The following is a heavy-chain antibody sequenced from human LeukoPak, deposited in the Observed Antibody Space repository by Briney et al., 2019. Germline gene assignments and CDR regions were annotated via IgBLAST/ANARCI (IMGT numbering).Heavy chain of an antibody. CDR1: GFTFSSYA. D-gene: IGHD6-19*01. CDR2: ISGSGGST. V-gene: IGHV3-23*01. Sequence: PGGSLRLSCAASGFTFSSYAMSWFRQAPGKGLEWVSAISGSGGSTYYADSVKGRFTISRDNAKNSLYLQMNSLRAEDTALYYCAKDAYSSGWADFDYWGQGTLVTVSS. CDR3: AKDAYSSGWADFDY. J-gene: IGHJ4*02.